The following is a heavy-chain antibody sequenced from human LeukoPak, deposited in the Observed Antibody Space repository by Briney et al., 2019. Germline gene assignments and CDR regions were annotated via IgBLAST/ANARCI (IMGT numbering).Heavy chain of an antibody. J-gene: IGHJ4*02. Sequence: GGSLRLSCAASGFTFSSYSMNWVRQAPGKGLEWVSSISSSSSYIYYADSVKGRFTISRDNAKNSLYLQMNSLRAEDTAVYYCARVLTTMVRGAIDYWGQGTLVTASS. V-gene: IGHV3-21*01. CDR3: ARVLTTMVRGAIDY. CDR2: ISSSSSYI. D-gene: IGHD3-10*01. CDR1: GFTFSSYS.